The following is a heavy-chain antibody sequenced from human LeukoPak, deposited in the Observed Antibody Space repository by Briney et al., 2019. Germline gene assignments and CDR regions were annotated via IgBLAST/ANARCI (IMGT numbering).Heavy chain of an antibody. J-gene: IGHJ4*02. CDR2: ISYDGSNK. Sequence: GRSLRLSCVASGFTFSNYGMHWVRQAPGKGLEWVAVISYDGSNKYYADSVKGRFTISRDNSKNTLYLQMNSLRAEDTAVYYCAKDPSTSGSYSNFDYWGQGTLVTVSS. CDR1: GFTFSNYG. V-gene: IGHV3-30*18. CDR3: AKDPSTSGSYSNFDY. D-gene: IGHD1-26*01.